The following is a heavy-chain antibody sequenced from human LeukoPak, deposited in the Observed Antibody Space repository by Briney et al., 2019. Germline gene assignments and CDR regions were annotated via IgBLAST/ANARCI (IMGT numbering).Heavy chain of an antibody. D-gene: IGHD5/OR15-5a*01. Sequence: ASVKVSCKASGYHFTGYHVHWVRQATGQGLEWTGRISTDSGDADIAQKFQGRVTMTRDTSISTAYMELSRLTSDDSAVYYCAGLGSTVKGRIDPWGQGTSVTVSS. J-gene: IGHJ5*02. CDR1: GYHFTGYH. CDR3: AGLGSTVKGRIDP. CDR2: ISTDSGDA. V-gene: IGHV1-2*02.